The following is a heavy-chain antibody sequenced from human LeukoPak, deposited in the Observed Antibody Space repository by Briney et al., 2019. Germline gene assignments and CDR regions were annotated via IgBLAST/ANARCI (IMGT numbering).Heavy chain of an antibody. Sequence: GASVKVSCKASGYTFTGYYMHWVRQAPGQGLEWMGWINPNSGGTNYAQKFQGRVTMTRDTSISTAYMELSRLRSDDTAVYYCARLHLRLWFGELRDYYFDYWGQGTLVTVSS. CDR2: INPNSGGT. J-gene: IGHJ4*02. CDR1: GYTFTGYY. CDR3: ARLHLRLWFGELRDYYFDY. V-gene: IGHV1-2*02. D-gene: IGHD3-10*01.